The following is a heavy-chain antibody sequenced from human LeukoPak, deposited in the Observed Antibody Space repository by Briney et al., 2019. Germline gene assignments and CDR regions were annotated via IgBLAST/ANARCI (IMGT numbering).Heavy chain of an antibody. CDR2: IYYSGGT. V-gene: IGHV4-39*01. CDR1: GASISSSTYY. CDR3: ARRDYGSGGADY. Sequence: SETLSLTCTVSGASISSSTYYWAWIRQPPGKGLVWIGSIYYSGGTYYNPSLKNRVTISVDTSKNQFSLKLNSATAADTAVYYCARRDYGSGGADYWGQGTLVTVSS. J-gene: IGHJ4*02. D-gene: IGHD3-10*01.